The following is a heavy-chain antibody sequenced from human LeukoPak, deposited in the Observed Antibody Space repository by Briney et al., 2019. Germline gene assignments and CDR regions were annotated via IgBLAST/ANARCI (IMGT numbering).Heavy chain of an antibody. CDR2: INPNSGGT. V-gene: IGHV1-2*06. Sequence: GASVKVSCKASGYTFTGYYMHWVRQAPGQGLEWMGRINPNSGGTNYAQKFQGRVTMTRDTSISTAYMELSRLRSDATAVYYCARDPYYDFWSGHFDPWGQGTLVTVSS. CDR1: GYTFTGYY. J-gene: IGHJ5*02. D-gene: IGHD3-3*01. CDR3: ARDPYYDFWSGHFDP.